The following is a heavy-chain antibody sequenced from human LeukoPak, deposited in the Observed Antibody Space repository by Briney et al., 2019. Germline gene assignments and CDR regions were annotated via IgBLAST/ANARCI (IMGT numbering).Heavy chain of an antibody. J-gene: IGHJ4*02. D-gene: IGHD5-24*01. V-gene: IGHV3-30*04. CDR3: ARDAVEMATIFAFYY. Sequence: PGRSLRLSCAASGFTFSSYPMHWVRQAPGKGLEWVAVISYDGSNKYYADSVKGRFTISRDNSKNTLYLQMNSLRPEDTAVYYCARDAVEMATIFAFYYWGQGTLVTVSS. CDR1: GFTFSSYP. CDR2: ISYDGSNK.